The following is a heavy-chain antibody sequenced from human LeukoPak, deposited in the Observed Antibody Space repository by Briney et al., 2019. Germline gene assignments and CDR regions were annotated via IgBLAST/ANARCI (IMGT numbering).Heavy chain of an antibody. CDR3: ARDSSGYGDLFDY. D-gene: IGHD5-12*01. Sequence: GGSLRLSCAASGFTFSSYDMSWVRQAPGKGLEWVANIKQDGSEKYYVDSVKGRFTISRDNAKNSLYLQMNSLRAEDTAVYYCARDSSGYGDLFDYWGQGTLVTVSS. J-gene: IGHJ4*02. CDR2: IKQDGSEK. V-gene: IGHV3-7*01. CDR1: GFTFSSYD.